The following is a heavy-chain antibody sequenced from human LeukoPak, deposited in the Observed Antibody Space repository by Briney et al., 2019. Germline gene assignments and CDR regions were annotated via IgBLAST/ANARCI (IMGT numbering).Heavy chain of an antibody. D-gene: IGHD3-10*01. Sequence: GGSLRLSCAASGFTVSSNYMSWVRQAPGKGLEWVSGISGSGSSTYLADSVKGRFTISRDNSKNTLYLQMNSLRAEDTAVYYCAKTPSDYSGSGSYYNVLGIWGQGTMVTVSS. CDR1: GFTVSSNY. J-gene: IGHJ3*02. CDR3: AKTPSDYSGSGSYYNVLGI. CDR2: ISGSGSST. V-gene: IGHV3-23*01.